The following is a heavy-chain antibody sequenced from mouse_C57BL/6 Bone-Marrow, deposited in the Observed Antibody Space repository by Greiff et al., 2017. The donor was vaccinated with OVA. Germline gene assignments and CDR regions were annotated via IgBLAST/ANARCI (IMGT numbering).Heavy chain of an antibody. J-gene: IGHJ1*03. CDR1: GFTFSSYG. Sequence: EVKLMESGGDLVKPGGSLKLSCAASGFTFSSYGMSWVRQTPDKRLEWVATISSGGSYTYYPDSVKGRFTISRDNAKNTLYLQMSSLKSEDTAMYYCARQNYYGAAYFDVWGTGTTVTVSS. D-gene: IGHD1-1*01. CDR2: ISSGGSYT. V-gene: IGHV5-6*01. CDR3: ARQNYYGAAYFDV.